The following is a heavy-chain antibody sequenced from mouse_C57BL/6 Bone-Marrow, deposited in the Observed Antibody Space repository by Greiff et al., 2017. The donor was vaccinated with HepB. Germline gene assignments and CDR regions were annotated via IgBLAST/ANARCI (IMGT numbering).Heavy chain of an antibody. V-gene: IGHV14-4*01. CDR1: GFNIKDDY. CDR2: IDPENGDT. Sequence: DVKLQESGAELVRPGASVKLSCTASGFNIKDDYMHWVKQRPEQGLEWIGWIDPENGDTEYASKFQGKATITADTSSNTAYLQLSSLTSEDTAVYYCTYGNYPYAMDYWGQGTSVTVSS. CDR3: TYGNYPYAMDY. J-gene: IGHJ4*01. D-gene: IGHD2-1*01.